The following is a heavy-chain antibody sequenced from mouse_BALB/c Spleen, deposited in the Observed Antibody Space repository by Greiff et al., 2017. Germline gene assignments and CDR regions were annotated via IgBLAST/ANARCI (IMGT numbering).Heavy chain of an antibody. J-gene: IGHJ4*01. D-gene: IGHD2-4*01. Sequence: EVQLVESGGGLVQPGGSMKLSCVASGFTFSNYWMNWVRQSPEKGLEWVAEIRLKSNNYATHYAESVKGRFTISRDDSKSSVYLQMNNLRAEDTGIYYCTPTMITLYAMDYWGQGTSVTVSS. CDR2: IRLKSNNYAT. CDR3: TPTMITLYAMDY. CDR1: GFTFSNYW. V-gene: IGHV6-6*02.